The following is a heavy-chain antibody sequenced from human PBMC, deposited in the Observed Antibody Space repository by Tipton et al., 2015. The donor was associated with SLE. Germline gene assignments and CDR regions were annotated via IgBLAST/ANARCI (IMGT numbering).Heavy chain of an antibody. CDR1: GFTFSSYA. Sequence: SLRLSCAASGFTFSSYAMSWVRQAPGKGLEWVSVIYSGGSTYYADSVKGRFTISRDRSKNTLYLQMNSLRAEDTAVYYCAKAGYSSSFDNWDQGTLVTVSS. CDR2: IYSGGST. J-gene: IGHJ4*02. V-gene: IGHV3-23*03. CDR3: AKAGYSSSFDN. D-gene: IGHD5-18*01.